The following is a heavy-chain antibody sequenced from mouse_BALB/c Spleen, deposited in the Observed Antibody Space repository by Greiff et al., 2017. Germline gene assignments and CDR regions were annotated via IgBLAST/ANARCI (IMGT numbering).Heavy chain of an antibody. D-gene: IGHD2-1*01. J-gene: IGHJ3*01. CDR3: ERLVYYGNFAY. Sequence: EVKLQESGGGLVQPGGSLKLSCAASGFDFSRYWMSWVRQAPGKGLEWIGEINPDSSTINYTPSLKDKFIISRDNAKNTLYLQMSKVRSEDTALYFYERLVYYGNFAYWGQGTLVTVSA. CDR2: INPDSSTI. CDR1: GFDFSRYW. V-gene: IGHV4-1*02.